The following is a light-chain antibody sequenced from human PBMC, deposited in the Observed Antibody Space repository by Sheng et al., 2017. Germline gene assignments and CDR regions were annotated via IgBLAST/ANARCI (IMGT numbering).Light chain of an antibody. J-gene: IGKJ4*01. CDR1: QSVSSD. CDR2: EGS. V-gene: IGKV3-15*01. Sequence: TQSPATLSVSLGERATFSCRASQSVSSDLAWYQHKPGQSPRLLIYEGSTRATGVPPRFSGNGSGTDFTLTIDSLQSEDLAVYHCQQYDNWPLSFGGGTRVDIK. CDR3: QQYDNWPLS.